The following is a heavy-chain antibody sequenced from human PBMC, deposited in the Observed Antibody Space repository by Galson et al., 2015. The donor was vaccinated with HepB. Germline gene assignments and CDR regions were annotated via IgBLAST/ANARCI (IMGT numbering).Heavy chain of an antibody. J-gene: IGHJ4*02. CDR3: ARDSATRPFDY. V-gene: IGHV1-69*04. Sequence: SVKVSCKASGDTFSSNAIGWVRQAPGQGLEWMGRIIPILGIANHAQKFQGRVTITADKSTSTAYMELRSPRSEDTAVYYCARDSATRPFDYWGQGTLVTVSS. CDR2: IIPILGIA. D-gene: IGHD6-6*01. CDR1: GDTFSSNA.